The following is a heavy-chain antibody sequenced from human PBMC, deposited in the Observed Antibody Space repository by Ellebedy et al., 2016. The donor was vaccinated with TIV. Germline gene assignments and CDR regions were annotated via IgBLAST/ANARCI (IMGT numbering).Heavy chain of an antibody. CDR2: ISSSTTYT. Sequence: PGGSLRLSCAASGFTFSDYYMSWIRQAPGKGLEWISYISSSTTYTNYADSVKCRFTISRDNAKNSLYLRMNSLRAEDTAVYYCARDYYGSGSYSSDWGQGTLVTVSS. D-gene: IGHD3-10*01. J-gene: IGHJ4*02. CDR1: GFTFSDYY. V-gene: IGHV3-11*06. CDR3: ARDYYGSGSYSSD.